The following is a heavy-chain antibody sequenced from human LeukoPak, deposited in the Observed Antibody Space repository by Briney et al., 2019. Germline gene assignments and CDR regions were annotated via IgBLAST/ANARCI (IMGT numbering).Heavy chain of an antibody. CDR3: ARPYYYDRGVSFGAFDI. Sequence: ASVKVSCKASGYTFTGYYMHWVRQAPGQGLEWMGWINPNSGGTNYAQKFQGRVTMTRDTSISTAYMELSRLRSDDTAVYYCARPYYYDRGVSFGAFDIWDQGTMVTVSS. CDR1: GYTFTGYY. J-gene: IGHJ3*02. CDR2: INPNSGGT. V-gene: IGHV1-2*02. D-gene: IGHD3-22*01.